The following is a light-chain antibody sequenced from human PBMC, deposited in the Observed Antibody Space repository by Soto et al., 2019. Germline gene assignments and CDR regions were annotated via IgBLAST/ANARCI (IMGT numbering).Light chain of an antibody. CDR2: GAS. Sequence: EIVLTQSPGTLSLSPGERATLSCRASQSVSSSYLAWYQQKPGQAPRLLIYGASSRATGIQDRFSGSGSGTDFNLTISRLEPEDFAVYYCQQYDSSPLTFGEGNKVEIK. CDR1: QSVSSSY. V-gene: IGKV3-20*01. J-gene: IGKJ4*01. CDR3: QQYDSSPLT.